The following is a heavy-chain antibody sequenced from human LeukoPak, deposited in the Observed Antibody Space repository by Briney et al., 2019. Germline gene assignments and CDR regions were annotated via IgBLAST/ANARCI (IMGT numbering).Heavy chain of an antibody. Sequence: SETLCLTCAVYGGSFSGYYWSWIRQPPGKGLEWIGEINHSGSTNYNPSLKSRVTISVDTSKNQLSLKLSSVTAADTAVYYCAREGRYYYGSGSYFDYWVQGTLVTVSS. J-gene: IGHJ4*02. CDR2: INHSGST. CDR1: GGSFSGYY. V-gene: IGHV4-34*01. D-gene: IGHD3-10*01. CDR3: AREGRYYYGSGSYFDY.